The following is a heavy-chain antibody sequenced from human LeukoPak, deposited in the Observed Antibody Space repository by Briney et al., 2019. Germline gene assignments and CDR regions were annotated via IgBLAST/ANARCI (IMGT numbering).Heavy chain of an antibody. CDR3: ATGTVTGYYYGMDV. Sequence: SETLSLTCIASGGSISSYYWSWIRQPPGKGLEWIGYIYYSGSTNYNPSLKSRVTISVDTSKNQFSLKLSSVTAADTAVYYCATGTVTGYYYGMDVWGQGTTVTVSS. D-gene: IGHD4-17*01. CDR1: GGSISSYY. J-gene: IGHJ6*02. V-gene: IGHV4-59*01. CDR2: IYYSGST.